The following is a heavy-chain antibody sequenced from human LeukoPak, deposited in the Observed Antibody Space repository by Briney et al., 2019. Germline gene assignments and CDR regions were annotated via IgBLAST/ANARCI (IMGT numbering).Heavy chain of an antibody. J-gene: IGHJ4*02. CDR1: GGSFSGYY. CDR2: INHSGST. CDR3: ARGDVVGAKITYYFDY. Sequence: SETLSLTCAVYGGSFSGYYWSWIRQPPGKGLEWIGEINHSGSTNYNPSLKSRVTISVDTSKNQFSLKLSSVTAADTAVYYCARGDVVGAKITYYFDYWGQGTLVTASS. D-gene: IGHD1-26*01. V-gene: IGHV4-34*01.